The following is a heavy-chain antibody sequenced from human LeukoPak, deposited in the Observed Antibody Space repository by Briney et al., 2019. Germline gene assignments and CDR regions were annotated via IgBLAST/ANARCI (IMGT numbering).Heavy chain of an antibody. CDR3: AKDIERASGWFTPGYSQH. V-gene: IGHV3-43*02. Sequence: GGSLRLSCAASGFTFDDYAMHWVRQAPGKGLEWVSLISGDGGSTYYADSVKGRFTISRDNSKNSLYLQMNSLRTEDTALYYCAKDIERASGWFTPGYSQHWGQGTLVTVSS. D-gene: IGHD6-19*01. CDR2: ISGDGGST. CDR1: GFTFDDYA. J-gene: IGHJ1*01.